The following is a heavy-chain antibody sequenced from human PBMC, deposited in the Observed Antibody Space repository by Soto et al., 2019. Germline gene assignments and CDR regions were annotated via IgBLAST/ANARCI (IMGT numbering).Heavy chain of an antibody. V-gene: IGHV1-69*13. CDR1: GGAFSSHS. CDR3: ATGSFTSTGGRIGYHYNAMDV. D-gene: IGHD1-1*01. J-gene: IGHJ6*02. Sequence: SVKVSCNSSGGAFSSHSLRWVRQAPGQGLEWMGGIIPIFGPANFAKKFQGRVTITADESTTTAYMELSSLTSEDTAVYYCATGSFTSTGGRIGYHYNAMDVWGQGTTVNVSS. CDR2: IIPIFGPA.